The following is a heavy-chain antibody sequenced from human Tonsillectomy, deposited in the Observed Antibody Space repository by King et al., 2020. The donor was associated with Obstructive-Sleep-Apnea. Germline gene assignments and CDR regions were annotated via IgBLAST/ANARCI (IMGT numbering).Heavy chain of an antibody. CDR1: GGSFSDYY. CDR2: INHSGST. J-gene: IGHJ4*02. D-gene: IGHD3-22*01. Sequence: HVQLQQWGAGLLKPSETLSLTCAVYGGSFSDYYWSWIRQPPGKGLEWIGEINHSGSTNYNPSLKSRVTISVDTSKNQFSLKLNSVTAADTAVYYCARGDPLVVNSPDYFDYWGQGTLVTVSS. V-gene: IGHV4-34*01. CDR3: ARGDPLVVNSPDYFDY.